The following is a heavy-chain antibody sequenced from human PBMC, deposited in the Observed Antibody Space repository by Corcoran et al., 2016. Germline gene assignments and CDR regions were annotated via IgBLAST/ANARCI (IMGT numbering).Heavy chain of an antibody. V-gene: IGHV5-51*01. D-gene: IGHD1-1*01. CDR3: ARHSSYNWGDNREVYGSFDL. Sequence: EVQLVQSGAEVKKPGESLKISCKGSGYSFTNYWIGWVRQMPGKGLEWMGIVWPGDSETRYSPSFEGQVTISDDKSVGTAYLQWSSLKASDTAMYYCARHSSYNWGDNREVYGSFDLWGRGTLITVSS. J-gene: IGHJ2*01. CDR1: GYSFTNYW. CDR2: VWPGDSET.